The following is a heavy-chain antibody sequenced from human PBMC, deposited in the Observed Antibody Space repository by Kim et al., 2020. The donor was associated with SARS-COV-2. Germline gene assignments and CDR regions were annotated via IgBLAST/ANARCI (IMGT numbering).Heavy chain of an antibody. CDR3: ARDPVITRIVVAQGDYYGMDV. J-gene: IGHJ6*02. Sequence: SDTLSLTCTVSGGSISSSSYYWGWIRQPPGKGLEWIGSIYYSGSTYYNPSLKSRVTISVDTSKNQFSLKLSSVTAADTAVYYCARDPVITRIVVAQGDYYGMDVWGQGTTVTVSS. CDR2: IYYSGST. D-gene: IGHD3-22*01. V-gene: IGHV4-39*02. CDR1: GGSISSSSYY.